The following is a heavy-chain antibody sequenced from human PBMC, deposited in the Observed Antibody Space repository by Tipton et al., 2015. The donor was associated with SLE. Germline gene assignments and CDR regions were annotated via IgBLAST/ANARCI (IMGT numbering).Heavy chain of an antibody. Sequence: SLRLSCATSGFTFSSYWMHWVRQAPGKGLVWVSRINMDGSSTSYADSVKGRFTISRDNAKNTLYLQMNSLRAEDTAVYYCAKGRGSYSSSDYWGQGTLVTVSS. CDR3: AKGRGSYSSSDY. CDR1: GFTFSSYW. D-gene: IGHD6-13*01. CDR2: INMDGSST. V-gene: IGHV3-74*01. J-gene: IGHJ4*02.